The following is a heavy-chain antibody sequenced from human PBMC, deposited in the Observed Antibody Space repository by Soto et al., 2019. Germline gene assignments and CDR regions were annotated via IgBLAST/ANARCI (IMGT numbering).Heavy chain of an antibody. J-gene: IGHJ6*02. CDR2: ISDDGSNK. CDR3: TKRRNGVRFLEWSSGMEV. D-gene: IGHD3-3*01. CDR1: GFTFSNYG. Sequence: GGSLRLSCAASGFTFSNYGMHWVRQAPGKGLEWVAFISDDGSNKYYADSMKGRFTMSRDNSKRTLYLQMSSLRVEDTAVYYCTKRRNGVRFLEWSSGMEVWGQGTTVTVSS. V-gene: IGHV3-30*18.